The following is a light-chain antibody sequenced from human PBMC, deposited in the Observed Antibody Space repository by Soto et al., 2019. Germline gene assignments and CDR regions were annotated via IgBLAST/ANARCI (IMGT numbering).Light chain of an antibody. CDR1: QGISSW. Sequence: DIQKTQSPSTLSGSVVDRVTNTCRASQGISSWLAWYQQKPGKAPKGLIFDASSLESGVPSRLSGSGSGTELTLTIRSLQPDDFATYYCKQYNSYWTFGQGTKVDIK. CDR3: KQYNSYWT. V-gene: IGKV1-5*01. CDR2: DAS. J-gene: IGKJ1*01.